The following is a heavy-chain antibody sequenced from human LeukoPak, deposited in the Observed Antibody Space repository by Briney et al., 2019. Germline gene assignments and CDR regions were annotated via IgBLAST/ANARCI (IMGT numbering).Heavy chain of an antibody. CDR3: ARAMYSSSWSDY. D-gene: IGHD6-13*01. CDR1: GFTFSSYA. J-gene: IGHJ4*02. CDR2: KSYDGSNK. Sequence: PGGSLRLSCAASGFTFSSYAMHWVRQAPGKGLEWVAVKSYDGSNKYYADSVKGRFTISRDNSKNTLYLQMNSLRAEDTAVYYCARAMYSSSWSDYWGQGTLVTVSS. V-gene: IGHV3-30*01.